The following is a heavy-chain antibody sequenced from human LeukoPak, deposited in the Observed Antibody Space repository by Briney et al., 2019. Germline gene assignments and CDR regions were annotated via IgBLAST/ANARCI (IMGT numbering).Heavy chain of an antibody. D-gene: IGHD3-3*01. V-gene: IGHV1-3*01. Sequence: GASVKVPCKASGYTFTSYAMHWVRQAPGQRLEWMGWINAGNGNTKYSQKFQGRVTITRDTSASTAYMELSSLRSEDTAVYYCARDLGDYDLRSGYYSGGDYWGQGTLVTVSS. CDR3: ARDLGDYDLRSGYYSGGDY. CDR2: INAGNGNT. J-gene: IGHJ4*02. CDR1: GYTFTSYA.